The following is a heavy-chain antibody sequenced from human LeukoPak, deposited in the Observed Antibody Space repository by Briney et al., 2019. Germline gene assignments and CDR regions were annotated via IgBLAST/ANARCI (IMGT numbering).Heavy chain of an antibody. D-gene: IGHD3-22*01. CDR2: IYYSGST. CDR3: VGYYDSSGYSPAGGADAFDI. CDR1: GGSISSSSYY. V-gene: IGHV4-39*07. Sequence: SETLSLTCTVSGGSISSSSYYWGWIRQPPGKGLERIGSIYYSGSTYYNPSLKSRVTISVDTSKNQFSLKLSSVTAADTAVYYCVGYYDSSGYSPAGGADAFDIWGQGTMVTVSS. J-gene: IGHJ3*02.